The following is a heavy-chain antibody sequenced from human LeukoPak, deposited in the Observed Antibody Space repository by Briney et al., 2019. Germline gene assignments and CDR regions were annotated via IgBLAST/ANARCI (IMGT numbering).Heavy chain of an antibody. CDR3: AVYSSSWYGRYYYYGMDV. J-gene: IGHJ6*02. CDR2: FDPEDGET. Sequence: ASVKVSCKVSGYTLTELSMHWVRQAPGKGLEWMGGFDPEDGETIYAQKFQGRVTMTEDTSTDTAYMELSSLRSEGTAVYYCAVYSSSWYGRYYYYGMDVWGQGTTVTASS. D-gene: IGHD6-13*01. V-gene: IGHV1-24*01. CDR1: GYTLTELS.